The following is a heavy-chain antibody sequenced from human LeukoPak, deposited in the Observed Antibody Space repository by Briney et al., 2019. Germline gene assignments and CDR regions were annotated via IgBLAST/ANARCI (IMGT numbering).Heavy chain of an antibody. CDR2: ISAYNGNT. D-gene: IGHD3-22*01. J-gene: IGHJ4*02. CDR1: GYTFTSYG. Sequence: ASVKVSCKASGYTFTSYGISWVRQAPGQGLEWMGWISAYNGNTNYAQKLQGRVTMTTDTSTSTAYMELRSLRSDDTAVYYCASTPFFDYDSSGYLDYWGQGTLVTVSS. V-gene: IGHV1-18*01. CDR3: ASTPFFDYDSSGYLDY.